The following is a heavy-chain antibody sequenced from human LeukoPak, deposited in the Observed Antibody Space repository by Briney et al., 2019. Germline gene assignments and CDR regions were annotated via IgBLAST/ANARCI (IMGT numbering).Heavy chain of an antibody. CDR2: ISAYNGNT. J-gene: IGHJ6*03. CDR3: ARATSNNYYYYYMDV. CDR1: GYTFTSSG. V-gene: IGHV1-18*01. Sequence: ASVKVSCKASGYTFTSSGISWVRQAPGQGLEWMGWISAYNGNTNYAQKLQGRVTMTTDTSTSTAYMELRSLRSDDTVVYYCARATSNNYYYYYMDVWGKGTTVTVSS.